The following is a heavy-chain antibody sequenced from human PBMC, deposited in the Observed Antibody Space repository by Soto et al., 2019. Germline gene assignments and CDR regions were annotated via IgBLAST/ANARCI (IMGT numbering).Heavy chain of an antibody. V-gene: IGHV3-23*01. CDR2: ISGSTSGT. Sequence: EVQLLESGGGLVQPGGSLRLSCAASGFAFSSYAMSWVRQAPGKGLEWVSSISGSTSGTYYADAVKGRFTISRDNSNNPLYLKMNSLSAEDTAVYYCAKDRGFIGPFDSWGQGALVTVSS. J-gene: IGHJ4*02. D-gene: IGHD3-16*02. CDR3: AKDRGFIGPFDS. CDR1: GFAFSSYA.